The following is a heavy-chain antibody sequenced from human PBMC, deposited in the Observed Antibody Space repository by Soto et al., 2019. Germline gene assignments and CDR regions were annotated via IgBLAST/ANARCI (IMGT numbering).Heavy chain of an antibody. CDR3: AREIGGWYHYYYGMDV. D-gene: IGHD3-3*01. Sequence: GGSLRLSCAASGFTFSSYWMHWVRQAPGKGLVWVSRINSDGSSTSYADSVKGRFTISRDNAKNTLYLQMNSLRAEDTAVYYCAREIGGWYHYYYGMDVWGQGTTVTVSS. CDR2: INSDGSST. J-gene: IGHJ6*02. CDR1: GFTFSSYW. V-gene: IGHV3-74*01.